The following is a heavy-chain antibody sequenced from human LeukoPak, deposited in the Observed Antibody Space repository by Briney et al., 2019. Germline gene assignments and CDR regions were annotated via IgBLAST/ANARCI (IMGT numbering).Heavy chain of an antibody. CDR2: IYYSGNT. CDR1: GGSISSNDYY. D-gene: IGHD4-17*01. V-gene: IGHV4-39*01. Sequence: PSETLSLTCTVSGGSISSNDYYWGWIRQPPGKGLEWIGSIYYSGNTYYNLSLKSRVTISVDTSKNQFSLKLSSVTAADTAVYYCAPYAYGYFDYWGQGTLVTVAS. J-gene: IGHJ4*02. CDR3: APYAYGYFDY.